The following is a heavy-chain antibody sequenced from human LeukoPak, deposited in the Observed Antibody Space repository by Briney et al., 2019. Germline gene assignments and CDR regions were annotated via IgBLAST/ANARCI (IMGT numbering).Heavy chain of an antibody. V-gene: IGHV4-59*01. Sequence: SETLSLTCTVSGGSISSYYWSWIRQPPGKGLEWIGYIYYSGSTNYNPSLKSRVTISVDTSKNQFSLKLSSVTAADTAVYYCASIRNPGDCSGGSCSLPYFAYWGQGNLVTVSS. CDR2: IYYSGST. CDR3: ASIRNPGDCSGGSCSLPYFAY. J-gene: IGHJ4*02. CDR1: GGSISSYY. D-gene: IGHD2-15*01.